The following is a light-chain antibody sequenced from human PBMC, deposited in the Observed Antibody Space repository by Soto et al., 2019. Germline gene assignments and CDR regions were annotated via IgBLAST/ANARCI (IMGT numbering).Light chain of an antibody. Sequence: DIQMTQSPASLSASVGDRVTITCRASQSISSYLNWYQQKPGKAPKLLIYAASSLQSGVPSRFSGSGSGTDFTLPISSLQPEDFATDYCQQRYSTPLTFGQGTKVDIK. CDR3: QQRYSTPLT. CDR1: QSISSY. J-gene: IGKJ1*01. CDR2: AAS. V-gene: IGKV1-39*01.